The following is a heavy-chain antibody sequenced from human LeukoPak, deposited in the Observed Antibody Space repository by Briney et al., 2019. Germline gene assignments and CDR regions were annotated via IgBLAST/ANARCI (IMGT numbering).Heavy chain of an antibody. Sequence: PGGSLRLSCAASGFTFSSFWMHWVRRAPGKGLVWVSRVNGDGSSTTYADSVKGRFTISRDSAKNTVYLQMNSLRAEDTAVYYCARPQHGDLYAFDIWGHGTMVTVSS. CDR1: GFTFSSFW. V-gene: IGHV3-74*01. D-gene: IGHD4-17*01. J-gene: IGHJ3*02. CDR3: ARPQHGDLYAFDI. CDR2: VNGDGSST.